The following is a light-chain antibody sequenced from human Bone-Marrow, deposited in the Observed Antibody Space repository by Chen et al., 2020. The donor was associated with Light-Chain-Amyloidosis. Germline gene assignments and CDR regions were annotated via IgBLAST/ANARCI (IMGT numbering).Light chain of an antibody. CDR3: QQRNDWPLT. V-gene: IGKV3-11*01. Sequence: EIVMTQSPATLSVSPGERATLSCRASQSVSIYLAWYQQKPGQAPRLLIYDASNRATGIPARFSGSRSGTDFTLTISSLEPEDFALYDCQQRNDWPLTFGGGTEVEIK. CDR1: QSVSIY. J-gene: IGKJ4*01. CDR2: DAS.